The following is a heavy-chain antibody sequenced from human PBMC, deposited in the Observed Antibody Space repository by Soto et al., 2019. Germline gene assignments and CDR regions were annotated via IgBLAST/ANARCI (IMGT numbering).Heavy chain of an antibody. V-gene: IGHV4-59*08. Sequence: SETLSLTCTVSGASISNYYWSWIRQPPGKALEWIGYIYHSGITSYNPSLKSRVTISVDTSENQVSLKLTLVTAADAAVYYCARQKDPYYYGMDVWGQGSTVTVSS. CDR2: IYHSGIT. CDR1: GASISNYY. CDR3: ARQKDPYYYGMDV. J-gene: IGHJ6*02.